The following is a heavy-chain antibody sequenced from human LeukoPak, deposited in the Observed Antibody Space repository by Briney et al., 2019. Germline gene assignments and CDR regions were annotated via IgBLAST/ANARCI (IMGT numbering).Heavy chain of an antibody. J-gene: IGHJ4*02. V-gene: IGHV3-11*01. CDR1: GFTFSDYY. D-gene: IGHD2-15*01. CDR2: ISSSCSTI. Sequence: GGSLRLSCAASGFTFSDYYMSWLRQAPGKGLEWVSYISSSCSTIYYADSVKGRFTISRDNAKNSLYLQMNSLRAEATAVYYCARDRARYCSGGSCYTYFDYWGQGTLVTVSS. CDR3: ARDRARYCSGGSCYTYFDY.